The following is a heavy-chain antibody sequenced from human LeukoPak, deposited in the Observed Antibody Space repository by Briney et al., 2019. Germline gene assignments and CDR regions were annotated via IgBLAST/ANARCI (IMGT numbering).Heavy chain of an antibody. D-gene: IGHD6-6*01. CDR3: ARGRLEYSSSSLDY. V-gene: IGHV1-18*01. CDR1: GYTFTSYG. Sequence: ASVKVSCKASGYTFTSYGISWVRQAPGQGLEWMGWISAYNGNTNYAQKFQGRVTMTRDTSISTAYMELSRLRSDDTAVYYCARGRLEYSSSSLDYWGQGTLVTVSS. J-gene: IGHJ4*02. CDR2: ISAYNGNT.